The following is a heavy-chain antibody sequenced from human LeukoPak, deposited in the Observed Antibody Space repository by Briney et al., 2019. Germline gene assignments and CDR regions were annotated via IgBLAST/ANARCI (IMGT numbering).Heavy chain of an antibody. Sequence: GGSLRLSCVASGFTFSAYGMSWVRQAPGKGLEWVSSISSSSSYKYYTDSVKGRFTISRDNAKNSLYPQMNSLRAEDTAVYYCARSAAGTYYWGQGTLVTVSS. CDR2: ISSSSSYK. D-gene: IGHD1-1*01. CDR3: ARSAAGTYY. V-gene: IGHV3-21*01. CDR1: GFTFSAYG. J-gene: IGHJ4*02.